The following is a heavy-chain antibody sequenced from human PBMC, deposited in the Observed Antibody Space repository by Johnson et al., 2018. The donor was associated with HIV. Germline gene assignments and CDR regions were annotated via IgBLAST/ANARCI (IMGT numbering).Heavy chain of an antibody. Sequence: QVQLVESGGGVVQPGGSLRLSCAASGFTVSSDYMTWVRQAPGKGLEWVSYISGSGTNIYYADSVKGRFTISRDNAKKSLFLQMNSLRAEDTAVYYCASPGTVVTGLAFDIWGQGTMVTVSS. V-gene: IGHV3-11*04. CDR3: ASPGTVVTGLAFDI. D-gene: IGHD4-23*01. CDR1: GFTVSSDY. CDR2: ISGSGTNI. J-gene: IGHJ3*02.